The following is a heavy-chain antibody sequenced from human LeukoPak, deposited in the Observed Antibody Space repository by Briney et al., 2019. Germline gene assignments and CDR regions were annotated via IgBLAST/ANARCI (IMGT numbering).Heavy chain of an antibody. CDR1: GYSFTSHY. J-gene: IGHJ6*03. D-gene: IGHD1-14*01. Sequence: ASVKVSCKASGYSFTSHYMHWVRQAPGQGLEWLGLINPSGSSTLYAQKFQGRVTMTRDMSTTTDYMELSSLRSEDTAVYYCARGVRRTSPYYYYMDVWGKGTTVTISS. CDR3: ARGVRRTSPYYYYMDV. CDR2: INPSGSST. V-gene: IGHV1-46*01.